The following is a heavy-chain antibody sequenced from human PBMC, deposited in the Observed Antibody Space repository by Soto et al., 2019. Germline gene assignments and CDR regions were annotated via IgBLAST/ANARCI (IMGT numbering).Heavy chain of an antibody. Sequence: QVQLVESGGGVVQPGRSLRLSCAASGFTFSSYGMHWVRQAPGKGLEWVAVIWYDGSNKYYADSVKGRFTISRDNSKNTLYLQMNSLRAEDTAVYYCARDRASFGVVNTYGMDVWGQGTTVTVSS. CDR1: GFTFSSYG. D-gene: IGHD3-3*01. CDR3: ARDRASFGVVNTYGMDV. J-gene: IGHJ6*02. CDR2: IWYDGSNK. V-gene: IGHV3-33*01.